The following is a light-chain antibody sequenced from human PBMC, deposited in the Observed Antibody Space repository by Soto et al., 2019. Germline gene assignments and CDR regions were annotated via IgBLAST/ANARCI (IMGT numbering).Light chain of an antibody. Sequence: QSVLTQPPSVSGAPGQRVTISCTGSSSNIGAGYDVHWYQQLPGTAPKVLIYGNSNRPSGVPDRFSGSKSATSASLAITGLQAEDEADYYCQSYDSSLSALWVFGGGTQLTVL. J-gene: IGLJ3*02. CDR2: GNS. CDR1: SSNIGAGYD. CDR3: QSYDSSLSALWV. V-gene: IGLV1-40*01.